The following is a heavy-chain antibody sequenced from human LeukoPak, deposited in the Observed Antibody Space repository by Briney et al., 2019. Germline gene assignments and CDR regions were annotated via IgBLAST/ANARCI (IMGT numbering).Heavy chain of an antibody. V-gene: IGHV4-59*01. CDR1: SGSIRTSY. CDR3: AREGIAAAGLDY. CDR2: IYYSGST. D-gene: IGHD6-13*01. J-gene: IGHJ4*02. Sequence: SETLSLTCTVSSGSIRTSYCSWIRQPPGKGLEWIGYIYYSGSTNYNPSLKSRVTISVDTSKNQFSLKLSSVTAADTAVYYCAREGIAAAGLDYWGQGTLVTVSS.